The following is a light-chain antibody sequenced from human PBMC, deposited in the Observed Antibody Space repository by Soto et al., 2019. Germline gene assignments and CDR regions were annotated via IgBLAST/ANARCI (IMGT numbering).Light chain of an antibody. V-gene: IGKV1-5*03. CDR2: RAS. CDR1: QDIDIW. J-gene: IGKJ1*01. Sequence: DIQMTQSPSTLSASMEDRVTITCRASQDIDIWLAWYQQKPGKAPKFLISRASILESGVPSRFSGSGSGTEFTLTISSLQPDDFATYYCQQYTFYTWTFGQGTKVEIK. CDR3: QQYTFYTWT.